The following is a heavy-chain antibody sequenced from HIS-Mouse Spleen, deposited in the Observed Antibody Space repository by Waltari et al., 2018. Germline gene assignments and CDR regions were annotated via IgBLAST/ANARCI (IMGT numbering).Heavy chain of an antibody. CDR2: IYYSGST. V-gene: IGHV4-39*07. D-gene: IGHD6-13*01. CDR3: AREIPYSSSWYDWYFDL. Sequence: QVQLQESGPGLVKPSETLSLTCTVSGGSISSSSYYWGWIRQPPGKGLEWIGIIYYSGSTYHNPSLKIRVTISVDTSKNQFSLKLSSVTAADTAVYYCAREIPYSSSWYDWYFDLWGRGTLVTVSS. CDR1: GGSISSSSYY. J-gene: IGHJ2*01.